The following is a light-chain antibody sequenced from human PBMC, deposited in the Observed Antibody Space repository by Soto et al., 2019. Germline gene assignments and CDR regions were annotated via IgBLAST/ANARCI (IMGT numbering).Light chain of an antibody. Sequence: DIPMTQSPSSLSASVGDEVTITCRASLGIGTFFAWYQQKPGKAPNLLVYYTSTLQAGVPSRFSGSRSGTDLTLTIGSLQPEDVATYYCHDYNNAHWTFGQVTMVEI. CDR2: YTS. V-gene: IGKV1-27*01. CDR3: HDYNNAHWT. J-gene: IGKJ1*01. CDR1: LGIGTF.